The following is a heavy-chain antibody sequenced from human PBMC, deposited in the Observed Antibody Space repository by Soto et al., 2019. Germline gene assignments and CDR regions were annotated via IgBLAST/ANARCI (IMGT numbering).Heavy chain of an antibody. V-gene: IGHV3-30-3*01. J-gene: IGHJ4*02. CDR1: GFTFSSYA. D-gene: IGHD3-10*01. Sequence: QVQLVESGGGVVQPGRSLRLSCAASGFTFSSYAMHWVRQAPGKGLEWVAVISYEGSNKYYADSVKGRFTISRDNSKNTLYLQMNSLRAEDTAVYYCARDQDYYGSGSYYIPFDYWGQGTLVTVSS. CDR2: ISYEGSNK. CDR3: ARDQDYYGSGSYYIPFDY.